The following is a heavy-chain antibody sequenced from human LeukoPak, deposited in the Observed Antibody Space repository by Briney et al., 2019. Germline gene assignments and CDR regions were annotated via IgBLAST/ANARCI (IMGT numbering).Heavy chain of an antibody. V-gene: IGHV4-59*01. CDR1: GGSISSYY. J-gene: IGHJ3*02. Sequence: SETLSLTRTVSGGSISSYYWSWIRQLPGKGLEWIGYIYYSGSTNYNPSLKSRVTISVDTSKNQFSLKLSSVTAADTAVYYCARDYGDYVWGSYRSYDAFDIWGQGTMVTVSS. CDR3: ARDYGDYVWGSYRSYDAFDI. D-gene: IGHD3-16*02. CDR2: IYYSGST.